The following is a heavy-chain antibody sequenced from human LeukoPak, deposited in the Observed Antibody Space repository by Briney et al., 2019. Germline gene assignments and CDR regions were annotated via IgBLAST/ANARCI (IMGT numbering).Heavy chain of an antibody. V-gene: IGHV3-33*01. CDR3: ARGSLLLWFGSGNTRDWFDP. Sequence: GGSLRLSCAASGFTFSSYGMHWVRQAPGKGLEWVAVIWCDGSNKYYADSVKGRFTISRDNSKNTLYLQMNSLRAEDTAVYYCARGSLLLWFGSGNTRDWFDPWGQGTLVTVSS. D-gene: IGHD3-10*01. CDR1: GFTFSSYG. CDR2: IWCDGSNK. J-gene: IGHJ5*02.